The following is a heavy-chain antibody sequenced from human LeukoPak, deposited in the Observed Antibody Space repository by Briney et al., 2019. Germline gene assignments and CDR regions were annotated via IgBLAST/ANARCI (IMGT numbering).Heavy chain of an antibody. CDR3: ATDQPDIVATKNAFDI. J-gene: IGHJ3*02. CDR1: GYTFTSYG. V-gene: IGHV1-18*01. Sequence: ASVKVSCKASGYTFTSYGISWVRQAPGQGLEWMGWISAYNGNTNYAQKLQGRVTMTTDTSTSTAYMELRSLRSDDTAVYYCATDQPDIVATKNAFDIWGQGTMVTVSS. CDR2: ISAYNGNT. D-gene: IGHD5-12*01.